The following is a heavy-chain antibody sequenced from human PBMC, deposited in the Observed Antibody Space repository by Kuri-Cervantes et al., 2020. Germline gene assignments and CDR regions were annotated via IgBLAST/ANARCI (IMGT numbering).Heavy chain of an antibody. CDR2: IWYDGSNK. CDR3: ARILGVPAAPNWFGP. D-gene: IGHD2-2*01. J-gene: IGHJ5*02. CDR1: GFTFSSYG. V-gene: IGHV3-33*03. Sequence: GGSLRLSCAASGFTFSSYGMHWVRQAPGKGLEWVAVIWYDGSNKYYADSVKGRFTISRDNSKNTLYMEMNSLRAEDTAVYYCARILGVPAAPNWFGPWGQGTRVTVSS.